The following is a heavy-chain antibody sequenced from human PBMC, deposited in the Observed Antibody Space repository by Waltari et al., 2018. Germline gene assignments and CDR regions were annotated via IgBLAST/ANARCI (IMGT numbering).Heavy chain of an antibody. CDR1: GFTFSSYS. CDR2: ISSSSSYI. Sequence: EVQLVESGGGLFKPGGSLRLSCAASGFTFSSYSMNWVRQAPGKGLEWVSSISSSSSYIYSPDSLMGLLTISRDKTNNSLCLQINSLRAEDTAVYYCARCPDTTMAGDYYYYGMDVWGQGTKVAVSS. CDR3: ARCPDTTMAGDYYYYGMDV. V-gene: IGHV3-21*01. J-gene: IGHJ6*02. D-gene: IGHD5-18*01.